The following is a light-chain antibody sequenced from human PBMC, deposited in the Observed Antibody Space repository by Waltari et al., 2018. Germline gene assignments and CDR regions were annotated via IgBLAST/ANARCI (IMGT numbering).Light chain of an antibody. J-gene: IGLJ2*01. CDR2: GKN. CDR1: SLRSYY. CDR3: ISRDSSGNLVV. V-gene: IGLV3-19*01. Sequence: SSELTQDPAVSVALGQTVRITCQGDSLRSYYASWYQQKPGQAPVPVIYGKNNRPSGIPDRFSGASSGNTASLTITGAQAEDEADYYCISRDSSGNLVVFGGGTKLTVL.